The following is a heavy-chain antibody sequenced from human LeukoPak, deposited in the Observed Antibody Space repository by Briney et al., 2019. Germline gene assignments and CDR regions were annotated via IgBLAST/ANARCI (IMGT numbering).Heavy chain of an antibody. CDR2: IRSEAYGGTP. CDR1: GFTFGDYA. Sequence: GGSLRLSCTASGFTFGDYAMTWVRQAPGKGLEWVGFIRSEAYGGTPEYAASVKGRFTISRDDSKSIAYLQMNSLKTEDTAVYYCTRDAESRYYDSSGYPYWGQGTLVTVSS. V-gene: IGHV3-49*04. D-gene: IGHD3-22*01. CDR3: TRDAESRYYDSSGYPY. J-gene: IGHJ4*02.